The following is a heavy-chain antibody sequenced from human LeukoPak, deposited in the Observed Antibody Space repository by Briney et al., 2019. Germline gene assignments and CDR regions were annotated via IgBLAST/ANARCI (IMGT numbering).Heavy chain of an antibody. CDR3: ATSPPILYGSGSYSDY. J-gene: IGHJ4*02. D-gene: IGHD3-10*01. CDR2: FDPEDGET. V-gene: IGHV1-24*01. Sequence: ASVKVSCKVSGYTLTELSMHWVRQAPGKGLEWMGGFDPEDGETIYAQKFQGRVTMTEDTSTDTAYMELSSLRSEDTAVYYCATSPPILYGSGSYSDYWGQETLVTVSS. CDR1: GYTLTELS.